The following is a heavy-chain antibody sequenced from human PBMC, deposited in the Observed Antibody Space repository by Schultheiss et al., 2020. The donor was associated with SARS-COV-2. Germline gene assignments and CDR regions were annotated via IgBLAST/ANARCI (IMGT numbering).Heavy chain of an antibody. CDR2: IYNSGSP. Sequence: SETLSLTCTVSGGSITSGAYYWSWIRQHPGKGLEYIGHIYNSGSPAYNPSLKSRVAISKDTSKNQVSLKLTSVTAADTAVYYCARDRAIGEHFDYWGQGTLVTVSS. V-gene: IGHV4-31*03. D-gene: IGHD2-21*01. J-gene: IGHJ4*02. CDR3: ARDRAIGEHFDY. CDR1: GGSITSGAYY.